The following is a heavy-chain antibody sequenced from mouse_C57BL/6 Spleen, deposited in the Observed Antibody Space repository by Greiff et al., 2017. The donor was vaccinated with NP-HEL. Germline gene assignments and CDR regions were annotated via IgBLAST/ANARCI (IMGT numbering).Heavy chain of an antibody. CDR2: IRNKANGYTT. CDR3: ASLYYGSRYWYFDV. J-gene: IGHJ1*03. D-gene: IGHD1-1*01. Sequence: EVKLMESGGGLVQPGGSLSLSCAASGFTFTDYYMSWVRQPPGQALEWLGFIRNKANGYTTEYSASVKGRFTISRDNSQSILYLQMTALRAEDSATYDGASLYYGSRYWYFDVWGTGTTVTVSS. V-gene: IGHV7-3*01. CDR1: GFTFTDYY.